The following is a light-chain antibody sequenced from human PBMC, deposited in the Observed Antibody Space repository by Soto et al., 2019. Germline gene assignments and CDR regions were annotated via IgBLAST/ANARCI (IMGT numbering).Light chain of an antibody. J-gene: IGKJ1*01. CDR1: QSVSSSY. Sequence: EIVLTRSPGTLSWSPGERATLSWRASQSVSSSYLAWYQQKPGQAPRLLIYGASSRATGVPDRFSGSGSGTAFTLTISRLEPEDFAVYYRQQYGNSPWTFGQGTKVDIK. V-gene: IGKV3-20*01. CDR3: QQYGNSPWT. CDR2: GAS.